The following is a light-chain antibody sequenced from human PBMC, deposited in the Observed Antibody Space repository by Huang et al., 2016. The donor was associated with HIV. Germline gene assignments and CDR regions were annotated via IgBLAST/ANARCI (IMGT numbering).Light chain of an antibody. CDR2: SAS. CDR3: QQYRDWPPYT. CDR1: QSVGSD. V-gene: IGKV3-15*01. Sequence: EIVLTQSPATLSVSPGERATLSCRASQSVGSDLAWYQQIPGQAPRLLIYSASTRATGIPARFSGSGYGTDFILTVSSLQSEDFALYYCQQYRDWPPYTFGQGTKLEIK. J-gene: IGKJ2*01.